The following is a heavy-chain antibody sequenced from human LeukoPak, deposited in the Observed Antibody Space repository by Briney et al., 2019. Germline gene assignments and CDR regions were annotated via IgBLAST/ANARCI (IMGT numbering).Heavy chain of an antibody. CDR1: GFTFDDYA. D-gene: IGHD4-17*01. CDR2: ISWNSGSI. V-gene: IGHV3-9*01. Sequence: GRSLRLSCAASGFTFDDYAMHWVRQAPGKGLEWVSGISWNSGSIGYADSVKGRFTISRDNAKNSLYLQMNSLRAEDTAVYYCARGGDYEGYFDYWGQGTLVTVSS. J-gene: IGHJ4*02. CDR3: ARGGDYEGYFDY.